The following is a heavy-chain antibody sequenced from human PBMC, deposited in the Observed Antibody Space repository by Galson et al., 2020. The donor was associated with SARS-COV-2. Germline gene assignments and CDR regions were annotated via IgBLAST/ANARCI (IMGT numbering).Heavy chain of an antibody. CDR2: IYHSGST. CDR3: ERDRIDGYNGPFDY. CDR1: GGSISRYY. V-gene: IGHV4-59*01. D-gene: IGHD5-12*01. Sequence: ETSETLSLTCTVPGGSISRYYWSWIRQPPGKGLEWIGYIYHSGSTNYNPSLKSRVTISVDTSKDQFSLKLSSVTAADTAVYSCERDRIDGYNGPFDYWGQGTLVTVSS. J-gene: IGHJ4*02.